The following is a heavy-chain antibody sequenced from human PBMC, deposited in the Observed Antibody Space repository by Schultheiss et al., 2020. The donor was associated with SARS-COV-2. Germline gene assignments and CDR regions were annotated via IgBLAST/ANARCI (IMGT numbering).Heavy chain of an antibody. CDR3: AEGGESSGS. CDR1: GFTFSRYA. CDR2: ISYDGSNK. J-gene: IGHJ5*02. V-gene: IGHV3-30-3*01. Sequence: GGSLRLSCAASGFTFSRYAMSWVRQAPGKGLEWVAVISYDGSNKYYADSVKGRFTISRDNAKNSLYLQMNSLRAEDTAVYYCAEGGESSGSWGQGTLVTVSS. D-gene: IGHD6-19*01.